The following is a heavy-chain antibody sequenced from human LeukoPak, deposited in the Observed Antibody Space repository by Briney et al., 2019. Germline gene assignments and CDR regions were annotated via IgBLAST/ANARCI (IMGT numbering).Heavy chain of an antibody. Sequence: SETLSLICTVSGGSISSHYWSWVRQPAGKGLEWIGRIYSSGSSNYNPSLKSRVTMSVDTSRKQLSLQVRSVTAADTAVYYCARGGRSYDSHGKFDPWGQGTLVTVSS. CDR1: GGSISSHY. D-gene: IGHD5-18*01. CDR3: ARGGRSYDSHGKFDP. CDR2: IYSSGSS. J-gene: IGHJ5*02. V-gene: IGHV4-4*07.